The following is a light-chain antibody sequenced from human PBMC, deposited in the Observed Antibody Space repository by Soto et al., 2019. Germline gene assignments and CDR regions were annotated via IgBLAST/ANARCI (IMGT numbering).Light chain of an antibody. CDR3: CSYAGSYTWV. CDR2: DVS. Sequence: QSALTQPRSVSGSPGQSVTISCTGTRSDVGGYNFVSWYQQHPGKAPKLMIYDVSKRPSGVPDRFSGSKSGNTASLTISGLQAEDEADYHCCSYAGSYTWVFGGGTKATVL. V-gene: IGLV2-11*01. CDR1: RSDVGGYNF. J-gene: IGLJ3*02.